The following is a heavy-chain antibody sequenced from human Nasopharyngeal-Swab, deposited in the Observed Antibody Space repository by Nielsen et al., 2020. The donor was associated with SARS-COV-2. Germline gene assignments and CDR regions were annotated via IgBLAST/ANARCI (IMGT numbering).Heavy chain of an antibody. Sequence: ASVKVSCKASGYTFTSYGISWVRQAPGQGLEWMGWISAYNGNTNYAQKLQGRATMTTDTSTSTAYMELRSLRSDDTAVYYCARRGVPAAIRAYYYYYMDVWGKGTTVTVSS. D-gene: IGHD2-2*02. CDR1: GYTFTSYG. CDR2: ISAYNGNT. J-gene: IGHJ6*03. V-gene: IGHV1-18*01. CDR3: ARRGVPAAIRAYYYYYMDV.